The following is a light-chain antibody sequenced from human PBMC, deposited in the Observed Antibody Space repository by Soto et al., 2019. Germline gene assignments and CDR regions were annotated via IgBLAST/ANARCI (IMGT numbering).Light chain of an antibody. Sequence: IVLTQSPATLSLSPGERATPFCRASQTVSSFLVWYQQKPGQAPRLLIYDASNRATGVPARFSGSGSGTDFTLTISSLEPEDFAVYYCQQRSDWPITFGQGTRLEIK. V-gene: IGKV3-11*01. J-gene: IGKJ5*01. CDR1: QTVSSF. CDR3: QQRSDWPIT. CDR2: DAS.